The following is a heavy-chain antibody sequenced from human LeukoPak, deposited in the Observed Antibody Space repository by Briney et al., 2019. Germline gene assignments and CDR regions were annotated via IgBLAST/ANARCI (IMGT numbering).Heavy chain of an antibody. J-gene: IGHJ6*03. CDR3: ARGATVTTYYYYMDV. CDR1: GFTFSSYS. D-gene: IGHD4-17*01. V-gene: IGHV3-48*04. CDR2: ISSSGSTI. Sequence: PGGSLRLSCAASGFTFSSYSMNWVRQAPGKGLEWVSYISSSGSTIYYADSVKGRFTISRDNAKNSLYLQMNSLRAEDTAVYYCARGATVTTYYYYMDVWGKGTTVTVSS.